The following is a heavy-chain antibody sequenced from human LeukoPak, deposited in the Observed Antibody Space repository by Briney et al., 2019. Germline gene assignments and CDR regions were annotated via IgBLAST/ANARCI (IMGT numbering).Heavy chain of an antibody. CDR1: GFTFSSYA. V-gene: IGHV3-23*01. CDR2: ISGSGGST. D-gene: IGHD2-2*01. CDR3: ATSVGYCSSTSCPKYYFDY. J-gene: IGHJ4*02. Sequence: GGSLRLSCAASGFTFSSYAMSWVRQAPGKGLEWVSAISGSGGSTYYADSVKGRFTIFRDNSKNTLYLQMNSLRAEDTAVYYCATSVGYCSSTSCPKYYFDYWGQGTLVTVSS.